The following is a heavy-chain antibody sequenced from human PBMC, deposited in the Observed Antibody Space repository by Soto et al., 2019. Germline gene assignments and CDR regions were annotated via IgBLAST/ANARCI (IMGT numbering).Heavy chain of an antibody. V-gene: IGHV3-7*05. CDR2: IKQEGSEK. CDR1: GFTFSSYW. CDR3: ARENAVVVPAAIHCSGGRCYSGLESSYYGMVV. J-gene: IGHJ6*02. D-gene: IGHD2-15*01. Sequence: PGGSLRLSCAASGFTFSSYWMSWVRQAPGKGLEWVANIKQEGSEKYYVDSVKGRFTISRDNAKNSLYLQMNSPRAEDTAVYYCARENAVVVPAAIHCSGGRCYSGLESSYYGMVVWGQGTTVTVSS.